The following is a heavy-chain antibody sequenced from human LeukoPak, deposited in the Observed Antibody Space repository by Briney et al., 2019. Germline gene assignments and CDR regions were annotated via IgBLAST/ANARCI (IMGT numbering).Heavy chain of an antibody. D-gene: IGHD3-22*01. CDR3: ACSNAYYYDSSGYYFLY. CDR1: GYTFSSYG. CDR2: INPSGGST. J-gene: IGHJ4*02. V-gene: IGHV1-46*01. Sequence: ASVKVSCKASGYTFSSYGISWVRQAPGQGLEWMGIINPSGGSTSYAQKFQGRVTMTRDMSTSTVYMELSSLRSEDTAVYYCACSNAYYYDSSGYYFLYWGQGTLVTVSS.